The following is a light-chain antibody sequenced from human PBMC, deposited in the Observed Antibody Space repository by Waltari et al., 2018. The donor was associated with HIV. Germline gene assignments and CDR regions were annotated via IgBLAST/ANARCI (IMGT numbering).Light chain of an antibody. CDR1: QTVSNNY. Sequence: EIVLTQSPATLSLSPGERATLSCGASQTVSNNYLAWYQQKPGLAPRLLIYDASSRAAGVPDRFSGSGSGTDFTLTISRLEPEDFAVYYCHQFGSSTSCTFGQGTKLEIK. J-gene: IGKJ2*02. CDR2: DAS. V-gene: IGKV3D-20*01. CDR3: HQFGSSTSCT.